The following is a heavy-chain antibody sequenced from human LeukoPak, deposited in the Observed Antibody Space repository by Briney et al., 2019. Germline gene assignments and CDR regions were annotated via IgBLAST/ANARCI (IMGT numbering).Heavy chain of an antibody. Sequence: SETLSLTCAVSGGSIGSYYWSWIRQPPGKGLGWIGYIHDSGSTKYNPSLKSRVTMSVDTSRNHLSLKLTSVTAADTAVYYRARGRSGGDWFDPWGQGTLVTVSS. D-gene: IGHD3-10*01. CDR2: IHDSGST. CDR1: GGSIGSYY. CDR3: ARGRSGGDWFDP. V-gene: IGHV4-59*01. J-gene: IGHJ5*02.